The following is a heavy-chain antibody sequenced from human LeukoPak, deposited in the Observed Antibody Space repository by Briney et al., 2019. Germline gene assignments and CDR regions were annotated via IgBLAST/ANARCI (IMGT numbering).Heavy chain of an antibody. V-gene: IGHV4-30-2*01. CDR2: IYHSGST. CDR1: GGSISNYS. D-gene: IGHD2-2*02. CDR3: ARVGGYCSSTSCYRGPYFDY. Sequence: SETLSLTCTVSGGSISNYSWSWIRQPPGKGLEWIGYIYHSGSTYYNPSLKSRVTISVDRSKNQFSLKLSSVTAADTAVYYCARVGGYCSSTSCYRGPYFDYWGQGTLVTVSS. J-gene: IGHJ4*02.